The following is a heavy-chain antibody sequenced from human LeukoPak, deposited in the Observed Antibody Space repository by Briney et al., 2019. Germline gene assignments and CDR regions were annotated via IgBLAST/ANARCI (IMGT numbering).Heavy chain of an antibody. V-gene: IGHV4-31*03. CDR1: GGSISSGGYY. Sequence: SQTLSLTCTVSGGSISSGGYYWSWIRQHPGKGLEWIGYIYYSGSTYYNPSLKSRVTISVDTSKNQFSLKLSSVTAADTAVYYCARGRIYPPCSGGSCYTPSRFNWFDPWGQGTLVTVSS. D-gene: IGHD2-15*01. J-gene: IGHJ5*02. CDR3: ARGRIYPPCSGGSCYTPSRFNWFDP. CDR2: IYYSGST.